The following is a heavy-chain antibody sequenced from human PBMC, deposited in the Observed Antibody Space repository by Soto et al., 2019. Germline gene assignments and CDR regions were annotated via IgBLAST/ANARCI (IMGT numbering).Heavy chain of an antibody. CDR1: GGTFSSYA. Sequence: QVQLVQSGAEVKKPGSSVKVSCKASGGTFSSYAISWVRQAPGQGLGWMGGIIPVYGATNSAQKFRGRVTITADKSTATAYMELSSLTSEDTAVYYCARDWVGGSWYFDLWGRGTLVTVSS. CDR3: ARDWVGGSWYFDL. CDR2: IIPVYGAT. J-gene: IGHJ2*01. D-gene: IGHD3-16*01. V-gene: IGHV1-69*06.